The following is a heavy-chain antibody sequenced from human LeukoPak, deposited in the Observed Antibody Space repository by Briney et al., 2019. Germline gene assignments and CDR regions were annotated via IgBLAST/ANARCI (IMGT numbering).Heavy chain of an antibody. J-gene: IGHJ6*02. Sequence: PGGSLRLSCAASGFTFDDYAMHWVRQAPGKGLEWVSGISWNSGSIGYADSVKGRFTISRDNAKNSLYLQMNSLRPEDTAVYYCAKDVGSSWLYDYYYYGMDVWGQGTTVTVSS. V-gene: IGHV3-9*01. CDR1: GFTFDDYA. CDR3: AKDVGSSWLYDYYYYGMDV. D-gene: IGHD6-13*01. CDR2: ISWNSGSI.